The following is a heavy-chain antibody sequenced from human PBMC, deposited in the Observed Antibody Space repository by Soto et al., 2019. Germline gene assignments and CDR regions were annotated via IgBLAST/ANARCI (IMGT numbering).Heavy chain of an antibody. CDR3: AKDSLQWLGGSGPFDY. V-gene: IGHV3-33*06. CDR2: IWYDGSNK. CDR1: GFTFRIFG. D-gene: IGHD6-19*01. Sequence: PGGSLRLSCEASGFTFRIFGMHWVRQAPGKGLEWVAVIWYDGSNKYYADSVKGRFTISRDNSNNTLYLGMNSLRAEDTAKYYCAKDSLQWLGGSGPFDYWGQGTLVTVSS. J-gene: IGHJ4*02.